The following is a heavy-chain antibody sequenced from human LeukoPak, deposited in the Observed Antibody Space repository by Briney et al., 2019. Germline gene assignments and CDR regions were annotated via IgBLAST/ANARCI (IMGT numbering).Heavy chain of an antibody. CDR1: GGTFNSFS. Sequence: SVKVSCKASGGTFNSFSISWVRQAPGQGLEWMGRIIPLLEETNYAQKFQGRVTITADKSTSTAYMELSGLRSEDTAVYYCANEEKGDTSVYNAAENRYHYYYFGMEVWGQGTTVTVSS. D-gene: IGHD3-3*01. J-gene: IGHJ6*02. CDR2: IIPLLEET. V-gene: IGHV1-69*02. CDR3: ANEEKGDTSVYNAAENRYHYYYFGMEV.